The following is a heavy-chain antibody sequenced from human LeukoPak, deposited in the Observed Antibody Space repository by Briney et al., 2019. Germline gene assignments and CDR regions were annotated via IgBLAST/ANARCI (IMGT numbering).Heavy chain of an antibody. V-gene: IGHV1-2*02. Sequence: GASVKVSCKASGYTFTDYYIHWVRQAPGQGLEWMGWINPDSGDTNYAQKFQGRATMTRDTSISTAYMELSSLRSDDTAVYYCVRYCSSRSCSRMDVWGQGTTVTVSS. D-gene: IGHD2-2*01. CDR2: INPDSGDT. J-gene: IGHJ6*02. CDR1: GYTFTDYY. CDR3: VRYCSSRSCSRMDV.